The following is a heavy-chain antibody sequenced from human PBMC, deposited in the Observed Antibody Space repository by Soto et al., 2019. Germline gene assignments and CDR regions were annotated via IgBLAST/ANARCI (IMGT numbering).Heavy chain of an antibody. V-gene: IGHV5-10-1*01. CDR1: GYSFAGYW. Sequence: GESLKISCKGSGYSFAGYWITWVRQKPGKGLEWMGRIDPSDSQTYYSPSFRGHVTISVTKSITTVFLQWSSLRASDTAMYYCARQIYDSDTGPNFQYYFDSWGQGIPVTVSS. J-gene: IGHJ4*02. CDR2: IDPSDSQT. CDR3: ARQIYDSDTGPNFQYYFDS. D-gene: IGHD3-22*01.